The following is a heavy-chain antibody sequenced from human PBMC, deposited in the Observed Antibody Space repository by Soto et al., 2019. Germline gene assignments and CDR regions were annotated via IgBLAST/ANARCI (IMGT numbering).Heavy chain of an antibody. CDR1: GNTFTSYH. Sequence: GASVKVSCKASGNTFTSYHVHWLRQAPGQGLEWLGVINPSTATTYAQKFQGRLTVTRDTSTNTVYMVLSSLRSEDTAVYYCARERLVTGTDYHDGMDFWGPGTTVTVSS. V-gene: IGHV1-46*01. J-gene: IGHJ6*02. CDR3: ARERLVTGTDYHDGMDF. CDR2: INPSTAT. D-gene: IGHD1-1*01.